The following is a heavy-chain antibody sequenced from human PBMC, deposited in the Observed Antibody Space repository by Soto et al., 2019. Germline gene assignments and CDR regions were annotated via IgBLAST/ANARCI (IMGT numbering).Heavy chain of an antibody. CDR1: GYSITAGGYY. CDR2: FYSSGSI. V-gene: IGHV4-31*03. D-gene: IGHD6-19*01. CDR3: ARMYSSGSGWFHP. Sequence: SETLSLTCFVSGYSITAGGYYWSWIRHHPGKGLEWIGSFYSSGSIIYNPSLRSRVSISGDTSSNQFSMSLTSVAAADTARYYCARMYSSGSGWFHPWGQGTLVTVSS. J-gene: IGHJ5*02.